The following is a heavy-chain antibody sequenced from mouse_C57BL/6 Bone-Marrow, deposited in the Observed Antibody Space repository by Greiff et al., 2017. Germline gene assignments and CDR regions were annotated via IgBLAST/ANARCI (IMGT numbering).Heavy chain of an antibody. CDR2: IYPRDGSP. CDR1: GYTFTSYD. J-gene: IGHJ1*03. CDR3: ARLGSYERYFDV. V-gene: IGHV1-85*01. D-gene: IGHD1-1*02. Sequence: VQLQQSGPELVKPGASVKLSCKASGYTFTSYDINWVKQRPGQGLEWIGWIYPRDGSPKYNEKFKGKATLTVDTSSSTAYMELHSLTSEDSAVYFCARLGSYERYFDVWGTGTTVTVSS.